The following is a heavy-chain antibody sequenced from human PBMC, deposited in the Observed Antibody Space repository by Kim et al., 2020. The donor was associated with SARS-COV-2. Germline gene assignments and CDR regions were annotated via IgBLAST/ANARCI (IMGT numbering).Heavy chain of an antibody. V-gene: IGHV3-73*01. Sequence: GGSLRLSCAASGFTFSDSAMHWVRQASGKGLEWVGRIKSKTNNYATAYAASVKGRFTISRDDSTNTAYLQMNSLKTEDTAVYYCSRRPDDRSGYPEYWGQGNLVTVSS. CDR3: SRRPDDRSGYPEY. CDR2: IKSKTNNYAT. J-gene: IGHJ4*02. CDR1: GFTFSDSA. D-gene: IGHD3-22*01.